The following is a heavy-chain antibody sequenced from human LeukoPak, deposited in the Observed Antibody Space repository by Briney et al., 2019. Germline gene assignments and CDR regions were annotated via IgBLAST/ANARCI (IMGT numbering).Heavy chain of an antibody. V-gene: IGHV3-11*01. CDR3: ATYFYSPYYYGMDV. CDR2: ISSSGSTI. CDR1: GFTFSDYY. Sequence: GGSLRLSCAASGFTFSDYYMSWIRQAPGKGLEWVSYISSSGSTIYYADSVKGRFTISRDNSKNTLYLQMNSLRAEDTAVYYCATYFYSPYYYGMDVWGQGTTVTVSS. J-gene: IGHJ6*02. D-gene: IGHD2/OR15-2a*01.